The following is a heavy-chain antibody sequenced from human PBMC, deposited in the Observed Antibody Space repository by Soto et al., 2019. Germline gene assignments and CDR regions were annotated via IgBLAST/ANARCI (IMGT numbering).Heavy chain of an antibody. V-gene: IGHV4-39*01. CDR1: GGSISSSSYY. J-gene: IGHJ5*02. Sequence: QLQLQESGPGLVKPSETLSLTCTVTGGSISSSSYYWGWIRQPPGKGLEWIGSIYYSGSTYYNPSLKSRVTISVDTSKNQFSLKLSSVTAADTAVYYCARQVPGYQLLTRWFDPWGQGTLVTVSS. CDR3: ARQVPGYQLLTRWFDP. D-gene: IGHD2-2*01. CDR2: IYYSGST.